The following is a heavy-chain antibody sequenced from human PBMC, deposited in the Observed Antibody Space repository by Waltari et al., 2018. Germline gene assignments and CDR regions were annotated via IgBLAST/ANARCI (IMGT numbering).Heavy chain of an antibody. Sequence: QVQLVESGGGVVQPGRSLRLSCAASGFTFSSYAMHWVRPAPGKGLEGVAVISYDGSNKYYADSVKGRFTISRDNSKNTLYLQMNSLRAEDTAVYYCARDGLLWFGEFPQNYYGMDVWGQGTTVTVSS. V-gene: IGHV3-30*04. CDR3: ARDGLLWFGEFPQNYYGMDV. J-gene: IGHJ6*02. CDR2: ISYDGSNK. D-gene: IGHD3-10*01. CDR1: GFTFSSYA.